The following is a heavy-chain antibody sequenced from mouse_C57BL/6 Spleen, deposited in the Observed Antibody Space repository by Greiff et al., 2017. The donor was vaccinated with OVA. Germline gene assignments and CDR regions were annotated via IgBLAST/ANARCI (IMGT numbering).Heavy chain of an antibody. CDR2: INPSTGGT. CDR1: GYSFTGYY. V-gene: IGHV1-42*01. D-gene: IGHD2-3*01. CDR3: ARYEMDY. J-gene: IGHJ4*01. Sequence: DVQLVESGPELVKPGASVKISCKASGYSFTGYYMNWVKQSPEKSLEWIGEINPSTGGTTYNQKFKAKATLTVDKSSSTAYMQLKSLTSEDSAVYYCARYEMDYWGQGTSVTVSS.